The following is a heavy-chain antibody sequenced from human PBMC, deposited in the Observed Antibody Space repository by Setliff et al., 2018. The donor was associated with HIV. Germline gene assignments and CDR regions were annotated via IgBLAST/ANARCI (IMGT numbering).Heavy chain of an antibody. CDR2: IYFNGNT. Sequence: SETLSLTCTVSGGSINNYYWSWIRQPPGKGLEWIGYIYFNGNTNFNPSLASRLSISVDKSKNQFSLTLSSVTAADTAVYYCARARSDWYNVRPYYFDLWGQGTPVTVSS. J-gene: IGHJ4*02. V-gene: IGHV4-59*08. CDR1: GGSINNYY. D-gene: IGHD6-19*01. CDR3: ARARSDWYNVRPYYFDL.